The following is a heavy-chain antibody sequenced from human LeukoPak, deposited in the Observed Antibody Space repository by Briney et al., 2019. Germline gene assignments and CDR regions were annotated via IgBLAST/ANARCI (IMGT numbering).Heavy chain of an antibody. Sequence: GRSLRLSCADSGCTFDDYAMHWVRQAPGKGLEWVSGISWNSGSIGYADSVKGRFTISRDNAKNSLYLQMNSLRAEDTALYYCAKDVGGGGSYFGYFDYWGQGTLVTVSS. V-gene: IGHV3-9*01. CDR1: GCTFDDYA. CDR3: AKDVGGGGSYFGYFDY. D-gene: IGHD1-26*01. J-gene: IGHJ4*02. CDR2: ISWNSGSI.